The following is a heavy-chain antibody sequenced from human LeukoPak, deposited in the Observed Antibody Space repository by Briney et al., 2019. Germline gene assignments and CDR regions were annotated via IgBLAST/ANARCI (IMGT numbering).Heavy chain of an antibody. Sequence: SVKVSCKASGGTFSSYAISWVRQAPGQGLEWMGGITPIFGTANYAQKFQGRVTITADKSTTTAYMELSSLRSEDTAVYYCARLIEDYYYYYMDVWGKGTTVTVSS. CDR2: ITPIFGTA. CDR3: ARLIEDYYYYYMDV. D-gene: IGHD2-8*01. CDR1: GGTFSSYA. J-gene: IGHJ6*03. V-gene: IGHV1-69*06.